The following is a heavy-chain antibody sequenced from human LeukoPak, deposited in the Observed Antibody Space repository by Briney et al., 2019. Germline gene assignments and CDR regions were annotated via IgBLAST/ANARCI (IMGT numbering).Heavy chain of an antibody. V-gene: IGHV4-4*07. CDR2: IYSSGYT. D-gene: IGHD2-2*01. CDR3: ARLEGCSAISCYFEY. CDR1: GGSISTYY. Sequence: SETLSLTCTVSGGSISTYYWSWIRQSAGKGLEWIGRIYSSGYTTYNPSLKSRLTMSVDTSKNQFSLKLNSVTAADTAVYYCARLEGCSAISCYFEYWGQGILVTVSS. J-gene: IGHJ4*02.